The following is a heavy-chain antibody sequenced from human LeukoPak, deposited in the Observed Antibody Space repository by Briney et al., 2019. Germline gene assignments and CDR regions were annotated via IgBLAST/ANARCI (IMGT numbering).Heavy chain of an antibody. Sequence: PGGSLRLSCTASGFTFSNYAMSWVRQAPGKGLEWVSDVSGSGGSTYYADSVKGRFTVSRDNSKNTLYLQVSSLRAEDTAVYYCARGDFWSGYEFDYWGQGTLVTVSS. D-gene: IGHD3-3*01. CDR3: ARGDFWSGYEFDY. V-gene: IGHV3-23*01. CDR2: VSGSGGST. CDR1: GFTFSNYA. J-gene: IGHJ4*02.